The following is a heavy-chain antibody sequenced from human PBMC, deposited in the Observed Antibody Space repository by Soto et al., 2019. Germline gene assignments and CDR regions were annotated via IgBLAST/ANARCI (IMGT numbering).Heavy chain of an antibody. CDR1: GYTFIRYA. CDR3: ARVRSGVGWDY. D-gene: IGHD3-10*01. V-gene: IGHV1-3*01. J-gene: IGHJ4*02. Sequence: QVQLVQSGAEVKKPGASVKVSCKASGYTFIRYAMHWVRQAPGPGLEWMGWINVGNGDTKDSQKFQGRVTFTRDTSASTVYMELSSLRSEDTAVYYCARVRSGVGWDYWGQGTLVTVSS. CDR2: INVGNGDT.